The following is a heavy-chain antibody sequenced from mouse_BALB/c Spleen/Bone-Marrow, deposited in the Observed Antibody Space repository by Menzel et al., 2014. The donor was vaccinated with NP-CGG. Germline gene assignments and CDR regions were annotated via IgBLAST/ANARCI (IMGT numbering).Heavy chain of an antibody. D-gene: IGHD1-2*01. CDR1: GFTFSDYY. J-gene: IGHJ3*01. V-gene: IGHV5-4*02. CDR3: ARGGAHYYGRGFTY. CDR2: ISDGGSYT. Sequence: EVQLVESGGNLVKPGGSLKLSCAASGFTFSDYYMYWVRQTPEKRLEWVATISDGGSYTYYPDSVKGRFTISRDNAKNSLYLQMNGLKSEDSAMYYCARGGAHYYGRGFTYWGQGTLVTVSA.